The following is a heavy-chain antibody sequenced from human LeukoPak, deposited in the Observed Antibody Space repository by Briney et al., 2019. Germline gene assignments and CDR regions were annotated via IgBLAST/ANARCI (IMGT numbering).Heavy chain of an antibody. CDR2: IKQDGSEK. D-gene: IGHD1-26*01. Sequence: GGSLRLSCAASRFDFRIYWMTWVRQAPGKGLEWVANIKQDGSEKYYVDSVRGRFNISRDNAKNSLHLQMNSLRAEDTAVYYCARAPLVGSTDSYFYGMDVWGQGTTVTVSS. CDR1: RFDFRIYW. CDR3: ARAPLVGSTDSYFYGMDV. V-gene: IGHV3-7*01. J-gene: IGHJ6*02.